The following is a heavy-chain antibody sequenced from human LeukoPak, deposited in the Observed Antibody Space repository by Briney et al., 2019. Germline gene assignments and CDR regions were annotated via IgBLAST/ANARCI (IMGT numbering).Heavy chain of an antibody. CDR2: IYYSGIT. Sequence: SQTLSLTCTVCGDSISIYYGRWVRQPPGKGLEWIGYIYYSGITNYNPSLKSRVTISVDTSKNQFSLKLRSVTAAETAVYYCAGVRSSGWANDAFEIWGQGTLVTVSS. CDR1: GDSISIYY. J-gene: IGHJ3*02. D-gene: IGHD6-19*01. CDR3: AGVRSSGWANDAFEI. V-gene: IGHV4-59*01.